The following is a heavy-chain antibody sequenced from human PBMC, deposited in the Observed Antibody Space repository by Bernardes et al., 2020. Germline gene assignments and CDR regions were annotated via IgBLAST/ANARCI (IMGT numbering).Heavy chain of an antibody. J-gene: IGHJ5*02. D-gene: IGHD2-21*01. Sequence: SETLSLTCGVSGGSISSSNWWSWVSQPPGKGLEWIGEIYHTGSTNYKPSLKSRVTMSVDKSKNQFSLNLNSVTAADTAIYYCATTTDGYITRVDQWGQGILVTVSS. CDR1: GGSISSSNW. V-gene: IGHV4-4*02. CDR2: IYHTGST. CDR3: ATTTDGYITRVDQ.